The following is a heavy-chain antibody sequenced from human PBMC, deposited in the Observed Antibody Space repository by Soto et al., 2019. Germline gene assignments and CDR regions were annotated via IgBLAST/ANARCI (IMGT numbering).Heavy chain of an antibody. J-gene: IGHJ5*02. D-gene: IGHD1-7*01. CDR1: GYTFTSYG. CDR3: ARGSEYNWNYEGGPFDP. Sequence: ASVKVSCKASGYTFTSYGINWVRQATGQGLEWMGWMNPNSGNTGYAQKFQGRVTMTRNTSISTAYMELSSLRSEDTAVYYCARGSEYNWNYEGGPFDPWGQGTLVTVSS. CDR2: MNPNSGNT. V-gene: IGHV1-8*01.